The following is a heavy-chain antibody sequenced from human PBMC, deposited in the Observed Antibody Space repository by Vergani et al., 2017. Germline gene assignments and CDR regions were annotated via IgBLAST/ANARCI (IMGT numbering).Heavy chain of an antibody. D-gene: IGHD1-26*01. Sequence: QLQLQESGPGLVKPSETLSLTCTVSGGSISSSSYYWGWIRQPPGKGLEWIGSIYYSGSTYYNPSLSSRVTISVDPSKNQFSLKLSSVTAADTAVYYCARWAVPQVGATIESFDYWGQGTLVTVSS. CDR2: IYYSGST. CDR3: ARWAVPQVGATIESFDY. J-gene: IGHJ4*02. CDR1: GGSISSSSYY. V-gene: IGHV4-39*01.